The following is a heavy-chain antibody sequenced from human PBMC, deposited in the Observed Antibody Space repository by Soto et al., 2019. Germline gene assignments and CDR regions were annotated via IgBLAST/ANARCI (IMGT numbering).Heavy chain of an antibody. V-gene: IGHV4-39*01. CDR3: ARHVVVVPAAIVWFDP. CDR2: IYYSGST. J-gene: IGHJ5*02. D-gene: IGHD2-2*01. Sequence: PSETLSLTSTVSGGSISSSSYYWCWIRQPPGKGLEWIGSIYYSGSTYYDPSLKSRVTISVDTSKNQFSLKLSSVTAADTAVYYCARHVVVVPAAIVWFDPWGKGTLVTVSS. CDR1: GGSISSSSYY.